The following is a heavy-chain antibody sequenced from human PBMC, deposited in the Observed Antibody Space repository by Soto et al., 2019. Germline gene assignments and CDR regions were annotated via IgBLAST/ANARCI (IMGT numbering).Heavy chain of an antibody. J-gene: IGHJ4*02. CDR2: IGPNRGDT. V-gene: IGHV1-2*02. D-gene: IGHD1-7*01. Sequence: QVQLVQSGAEVKKSGASVKASCKASGYTFTGYYIHWVRQAPGQGPEWMGEIGPNRGDTRYAQKFQGRVTMTRDTSITTVYMELSNLSPDDTAVYYCGRGRSGELVVFYWGQGTLVTVYS. CDR3: GRGRSGELVVFY. CDR1: GYTFTGYY.